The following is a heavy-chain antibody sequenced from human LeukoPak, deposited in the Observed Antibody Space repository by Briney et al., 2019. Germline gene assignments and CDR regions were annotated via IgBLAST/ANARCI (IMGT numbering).Heavy chain of an antibody. D-gene: IGHD2-2*01. Sequence: SETLSLTCTVSGGSISSYYWSWIRQPARKGLEWIGRIYTSGSTNYNPSLKSRVTMSVDTSKNQFSLKLSSVTAADTAVYYCARDVGYCSSTSCYYYYYYMDVWGKGTTVTVSS. CDR1: GGSISSYY. J-gene: IGHJ6*03. CDR2: IYTSGST. CDR3: ARDVGYCSSTSCYYYYYYMDV. V-gene: IGHV4-4*07.